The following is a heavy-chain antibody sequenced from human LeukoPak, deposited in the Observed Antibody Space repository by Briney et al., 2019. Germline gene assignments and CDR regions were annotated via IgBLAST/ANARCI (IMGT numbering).Heavy chain of an antibody. D-gene: IGHD4-23*01. CDR1: GFTFHNYA. V-gene: IGHV3-48*01. CDR2: ISSSSSTI. J-gene: IGHJ4*02. Sequence: GGSLRLSCAASGFTFHNYALSWVRQAPGKGLEWVSYISSSSSTIYYADSVKGRFTISRDNAKNSLYLQMNSLRAEDTAVYYCARDVYPAVVTYFDFWGQGTLVTVSS. CDR3: ARDVYPAVVTYFDF.